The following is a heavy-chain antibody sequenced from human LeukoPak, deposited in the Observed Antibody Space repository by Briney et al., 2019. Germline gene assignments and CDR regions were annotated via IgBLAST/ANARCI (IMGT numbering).Heavy chain of an antibody. V-gene: IGHV3-33*08. CDR1: GFTFSSYA. Sequence: GGSLRLSCAASGFTFSSYAMHWVRQAPGKGLEWVAVIWYDGTDKYYADSVKGRFTISRGNSKNTLYLQMNSLRAEDTALYYCARESSNSFDYWGQGTLVTVSS. CDR2: IWYDGTDK. J-gene: IGHJ4*02. D-gene: IGHD2-2*01. CDR3: ARESSNSFDY.